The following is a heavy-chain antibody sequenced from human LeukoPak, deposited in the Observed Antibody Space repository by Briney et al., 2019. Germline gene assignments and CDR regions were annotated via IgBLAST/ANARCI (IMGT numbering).Heavy chain of an antibody. V-gene: IGHV3-64*01. CDR2: VSSNGGST. D-gene: IGHD2-2*01. Sequence: AGSRRLSWAASGFTFSSYAMHWVRQAPGKGMEYVSAVSSNGGSTFYANSVKGRSSTSRDNSEKPLYLQMGSLRAEDMAVYYCARSRQAYYYYGMDVWGQGTTVTVSS. J-gene: IGHJ6*02. CDR1: GFTFSSYA. CDR3: ARSRQAYYYYGMDV.